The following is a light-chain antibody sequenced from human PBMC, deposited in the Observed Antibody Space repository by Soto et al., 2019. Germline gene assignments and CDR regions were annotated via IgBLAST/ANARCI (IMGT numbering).Light chain of an antibody. J-gene: IGKJ2*01. CDR1: QDIRRD. Sequence: AIQMTQSPSSLSASVGDRVTIACRASQDIRRDVAWYQQKPGKAPKLLIYAASSVQSGVPSRFSGTGSGADFTLTISRLQHEYFATYYCLQDYIYPYTFGQGTKLESK. V-gene: IGKV1-6*01. CDR3: LQDYIYPYT. CDR2: AAS.